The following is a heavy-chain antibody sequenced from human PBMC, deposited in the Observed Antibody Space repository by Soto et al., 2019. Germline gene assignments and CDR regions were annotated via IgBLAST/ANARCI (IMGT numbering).Heavy chain of an antibody. J-gene: IGHJ5*02. CDR2: IFYSGAT. V-gene: IGHV4-30-4*01. D-gene: IGHD1-1*01. Sequence: PSETLSLTCTVSVGSVNSCDYYWSWIRQSPGKGLEWIGSIFYSGATDYNPSLQGRITISIATSKNQFSLRLTSVTATDTALYYCARDWVHERWFDPWGPGTLVTVSS. CDR3: ARDWVHERWFDP. CDR1: VGSVNSCDYY.